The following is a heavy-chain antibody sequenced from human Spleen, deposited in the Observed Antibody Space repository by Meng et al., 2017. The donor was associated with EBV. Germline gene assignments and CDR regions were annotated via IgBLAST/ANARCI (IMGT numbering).Heavy chain of an antibody. V-gene: IGHV4-34*01. CDR2: VNHSGIT. Sequence: QVHTQQLGPGLLKPSVTLSLACAVYGECISGYYGSWSRQPPGKGLEWIGEVNHSGITNYNASLESRVTVSVDTTRNQFSLRLKSVTAADTAVYFCARRKLAAAVRFDSWGQGILVTVSS. J-gene: IGHJ4*02. CDR1: GECISGYY. D-gene: IGHD6-13*01. CDR3: ARRKLAAAVRFDS.